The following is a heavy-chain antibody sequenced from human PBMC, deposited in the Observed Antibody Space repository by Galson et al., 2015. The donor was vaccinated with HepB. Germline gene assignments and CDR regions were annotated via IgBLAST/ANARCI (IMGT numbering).Heavy chain of an antibody. J-gene: IGHJ5*02. CDR1: GFSFSDYA. V-gene: IGHV3-30-3*01. D-gene: IGHD3-10*01. CDR3: ARDRMASRYGSGRLDH. CDR2: ISHDGSNE. Sequence: SLRLSCAGSGFSFSDYAMHWVRQAPGKGLEWVGVISHDGSNEYYSESVKGRFIISRDNSNNTLYVQLNSLSSDDTAVYYCARDRMASRYGSGRLDHWGQGNLVIVPS.